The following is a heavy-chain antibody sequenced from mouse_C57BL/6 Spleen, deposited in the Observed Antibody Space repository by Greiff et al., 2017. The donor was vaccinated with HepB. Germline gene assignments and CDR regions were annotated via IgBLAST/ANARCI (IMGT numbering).Heavy chain of an antibody. CDR1: GYTFTDYN. J-gene: IGHJ1*03. V-gene: IGHV1-22*01. Sequence: VQLKQSGPELVKPGASVKMSCKASGYTFTDYNMHWVKQSHGKSLEWIGYINPNNGGTSYNQKFKGKATLTVNKSSSTAYMELRSLTSEDSAVYYCARRGLLRHWYFDVWGTGTTVTVSS. CDR2: INPNNGGT. D-gene: IGHD1-2*01. CDR3: ARRGLLRHWYFDV.